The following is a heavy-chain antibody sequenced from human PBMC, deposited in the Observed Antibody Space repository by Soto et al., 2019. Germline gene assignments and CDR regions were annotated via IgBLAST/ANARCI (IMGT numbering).Heavy chain of an antibody. CDR2: INAGNGNT. D-gene: IGHD2-2*01. V-gene: IGHV1-3*01. CDR3: ARVSSTSDAFDV. CDR1: GYTFTSYA. J-gene: IGHJ3*01. Sequence: ASVKVSCKASGYTFTSYAIHWVRQAPGQRLEWMVWINAGNGNTKYSQKFQARVTITRDTSASTTYMELTSLRSEDTAIYYCARVSSTSDAFDVWGQGTLGTVSS.